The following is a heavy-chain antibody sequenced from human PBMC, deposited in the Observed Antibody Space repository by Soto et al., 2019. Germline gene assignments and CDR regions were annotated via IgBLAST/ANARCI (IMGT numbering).Heavy chain of an antibody. V-gene: IGHV1-69*01. CDR1: GGTFSSYA. Sequence: QVQLVQSGAEVKKPGSSVKVSCKASGGTFSSYAISWVRQAPGQGLECMGGIIPIFGTANYAQKFQGRVTITADESTSTAYMELSSLRSEDTAVYYCAREGPYTYNWNSRAFDIWGQGTMVTVSS. J-gene: IGHJ3*02. D-gene: IGHD1-7*01. CDR3: AREGPYTYNWNSRAFDI. CDR2: IIPIFGTA.